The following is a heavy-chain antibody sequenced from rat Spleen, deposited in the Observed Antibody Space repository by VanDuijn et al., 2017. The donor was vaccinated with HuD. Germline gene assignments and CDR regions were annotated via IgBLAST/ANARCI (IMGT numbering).Heavy chain of an antibody. V-gene: IGHV2-6*01. CDR1: GFSLTSHH. CDR3: ARAALDY. Sequence: QVQLKESGPGLVQPSQTLSLTCTVSGFSLTSHHVSWVRQPPGKGLEWIAAISSGGNTYYNSALKSRLSVSRDTSKSQVFFKMNSLQTEDTATYFCARAALDYWGQGVMVTVSS. J-gene: IGHJ2*01. CDR2: ISSGGNT. D-gene: IGHD1-2*01.